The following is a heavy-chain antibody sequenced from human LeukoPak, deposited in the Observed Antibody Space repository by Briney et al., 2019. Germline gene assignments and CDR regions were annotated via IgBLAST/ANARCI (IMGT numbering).Heavy chain of an antibody. V-gene: IGHV4-59*08. D-gene: IGHD1-26*01. CDR3: ARWRMRVGAIDY. CDR1: GGSISSYY. CDR2: IYYSGST. Sequence: SETLSLTCTVSGGSISSYYWGWIRQPPGKGLEWIGCIYYSGSTNYNPSLKSRVTISVDTSKNQFSLKLSSVTAADTAVYYCARWRMRVGAIDYWGQGTLVTVSS. J-gene: IGHJ4*02.